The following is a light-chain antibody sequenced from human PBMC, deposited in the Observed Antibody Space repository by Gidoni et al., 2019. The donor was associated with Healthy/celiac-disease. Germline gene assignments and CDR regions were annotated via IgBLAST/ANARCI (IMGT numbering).Light chain of an antibody. CDR1: KWGDKY. V-gene: IGLV3-1*01. J-gene: IGLJ2*01. CDR3: QAWDSSTANVV. Sequence: YELTQTPSVSVSPGQTASITCSGDKWGDKYACWYQQKPGQSPVLVIYQASKRPSGIPERFSGSHSGNTATLTISGTQAMDEADYYCQAWDSSTANVVFGGGTKLTVL. CDR2: QAS.